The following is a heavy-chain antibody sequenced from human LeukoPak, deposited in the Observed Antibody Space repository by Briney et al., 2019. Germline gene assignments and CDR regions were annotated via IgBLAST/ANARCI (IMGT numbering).Heavy chain of an antibody. J-gene: IGHJ4*02. V-gene: IGHV3-23*01. CDR2: LSNGGDNT. CDR1: GFTFTDYA. D-gene: IGHD4-17*01. CDR3: AKDPHPYGDSVGGYHFDY. Sequence: AGTLRLSCAASGFTFTDYAMNWVRQAPGKGLEWVSGLSNGGDNTYYADSVKGRFTISRDNPRNTLNLALNSLRAEDTAVYYCAKDPHPYGDSVGGYHFDYWGQGTLVTVSS.